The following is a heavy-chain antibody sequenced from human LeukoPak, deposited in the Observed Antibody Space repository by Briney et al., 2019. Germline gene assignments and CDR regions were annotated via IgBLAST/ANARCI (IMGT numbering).Heavy chain of an antibody. Sequence: ASVKVSCKASGYTFTSYDINWVRQATGQGLEWMGGFDPEDGETIYAQKFQGRVTMTEDTSTDTAYMELSSLRSEDTAVYYCATRVGATRMAFDIWGQGTMVTVSS. CDR1: GYTFTSYD. D-gene: IGHD1-26*01. J-gene: IGHJ3*02. CDR3: ATRVGATRMAFDI. V-gene: IGHV1-24*01. CDR2: FDPEDGET.